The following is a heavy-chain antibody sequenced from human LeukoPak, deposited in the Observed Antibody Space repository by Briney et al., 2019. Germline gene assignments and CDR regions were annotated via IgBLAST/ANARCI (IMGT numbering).Heavy chain of an antibody. J-gene: IGHJ4*02. CDR2: IIPIFGTA. D-gene: IGHD6-19*01. Sequence: SVKVSCKASGGTFSSYAISWVRQAPGQGLEWMGRIIPIFGTANYAQKFQGRVTITTDESTSTAYMELSSLRSDDTAVYYCARAWGIAVAPDYWGQGTLVTVSS. V-gene: IGHV1-69*05. CDR1: GGTFSSYA. CDR3: ARAWGIAVAPDY.